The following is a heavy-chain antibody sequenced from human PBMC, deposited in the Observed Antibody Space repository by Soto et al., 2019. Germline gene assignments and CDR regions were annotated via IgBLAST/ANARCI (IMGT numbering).Heavy chain of an antibody. CDR2: ISYSSSDI. CDR1: GFTFSTYS. Sequence: GGSLRLSCAVSGFTFSTYSMNWVRQAPGKGLEWVSSISYSSSDIYFADSVKGRFTMSRDNAKNSLYLQMNSLRAEDTAVYYCARGYRIPGSTRLGYYYYGMDVWGQGTTVTVSS. J-gene: IGHJ6*02. V-gene: IGHV3-21*01. D-gene: IGHD1-7*01. CDR3: ARGYRIPGSTRLGYYYYGMDV.